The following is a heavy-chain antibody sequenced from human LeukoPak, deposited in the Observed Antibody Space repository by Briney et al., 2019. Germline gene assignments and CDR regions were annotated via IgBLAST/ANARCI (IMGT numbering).Heavy chain of an antibody. Sequence: ASETLSLTCAVYGGSFSYYYWSWIRQPPGKGLEWIGEINQSGSTNYNPSLKSRVTISLDTSKNQFSLKLSSVTAADTAVYYCVVGFGAYYYYMDVWGKGTTVTISS. CDR3: VVGFGAYYYYMDV. V-gene: IGHV4-34*01. CDR1: GGSFSYYY. J-gene: IGHJ6*03. CDR2: INQSGST. D-gene: IGHD3-10*01.